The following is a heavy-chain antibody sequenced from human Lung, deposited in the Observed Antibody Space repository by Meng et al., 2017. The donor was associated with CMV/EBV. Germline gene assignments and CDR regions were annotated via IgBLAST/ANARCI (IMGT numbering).Heavy chain of an antibody. D-gene: IGHD2-15*01. CDR1: GYTFTSYA. Sequence: VYMVHSGAELKKPGASAKVSCKASGYTFTSYAMDWVRQAPGQGLEWMGWINTNTGNPTYAKGFTGRFVFSLDTSVSTAYLQISSLKAVDTAVYYCARLYCSGGSCYTIDYWGQGTLVTVSS. J-gene: IGHJ4*02. CDR2: INTNTGNP. CDR3: ARLYCSGGSCYTIDY. V-gene: IGHV7-4-1*02.